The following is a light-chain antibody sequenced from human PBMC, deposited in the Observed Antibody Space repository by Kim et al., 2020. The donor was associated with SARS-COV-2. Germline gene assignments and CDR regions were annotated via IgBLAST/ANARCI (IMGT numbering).Light chain of an antibody. CDR3: QQYYSTPLT. CDR1: QSVLYTSNNKNY. CDR2: WAS. V-gene: IGKV4-1*01. J-gene: IGKJ4*01. Sequence: DIVMTQSPDSLAVSLGERATINCKSSQSVLYTSNNKNYLAWYQQKPGQPPELLIYWASIRESGVPDRFSGSGSGTDFTLTISSLQAEDVAVYYCQQYYSTPLTFGGGTKVDIK.